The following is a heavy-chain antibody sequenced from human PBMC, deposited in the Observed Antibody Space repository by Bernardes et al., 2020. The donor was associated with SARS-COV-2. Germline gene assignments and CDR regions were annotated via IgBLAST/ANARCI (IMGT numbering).Heavy chain of an antibody. D-gene: IGHD3-16*01. CDR1: GFTFSSYS. J-gene: IGHJ6*02. V-gene: IGHV3-21*01. Sequence: GGSLRLSCAASGFTFSSYSMNWVRQAPGKGLEWVSSISSSSSYIYYADSVKGRFTISRDNAKNSLYLQMNSLRAEDTAVYYCARDQEAWADYVWGSYTSYGMDVWGQGTTVTVSS. CDR3: ARDQEAWADYVWGSYTSYGMDV. CDR2: ISSSSSYI.